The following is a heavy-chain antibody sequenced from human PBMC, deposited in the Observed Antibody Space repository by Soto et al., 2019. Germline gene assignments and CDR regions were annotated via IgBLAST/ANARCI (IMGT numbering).Heavy chain of an antibody. J-gene: IGHJ6*02. CDR3: ARALAALLSVVNSYYYCYGMDV. D-gene: IGHD6-6*01. CDR1: GFTFSSYG. CDR2: IWYDGSNK. V-gene: IGHV3-33*01. Sequence: QVQLVESGGGVVQPGRSLRLSCAASGFTFSSYGMHWVRQAPGKGLEWVAVIWYDGSNKYYADSVKGRFTISRDNSKNTLYLQMNRLRAEVTAVYYCARALAALLSVVNSYYYCYGMDVWGQGTTVTVSS.